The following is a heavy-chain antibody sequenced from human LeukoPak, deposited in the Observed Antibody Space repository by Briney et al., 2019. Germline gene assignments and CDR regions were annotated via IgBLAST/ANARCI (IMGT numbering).Heavy chain of an antibody. CDR1: GFTFSSYW. V-gene: IGHV3-7*03. CDR2: IKQDGSEK. D-gene: IGHD1-26*01. CDR3: ARDAVTSGSYYCYFDY. J-gene: IGHJ4*02. Sequence: GGSLRLSCAASGFTFSSYWMSWVRQAPGKGLEWVANIKQDGSEKYYVDSVKGRFTISRDNAKNSLYLQMNSLRAEDTAVYYCARDAVTSGSYYCYFDYWGQGTLVTVSS.